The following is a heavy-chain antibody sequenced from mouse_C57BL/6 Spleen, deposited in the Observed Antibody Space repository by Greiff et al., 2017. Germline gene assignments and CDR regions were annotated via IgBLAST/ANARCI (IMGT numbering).Heavy chain of an antibody. V-gene: IGHV5-6*01. CDR3: ARRGKGDYFDY. CDR2: ISSGGSYT. J-gene: IGHJ2*01. CDR1: GFTFSSYG. Sequence: EVQGVESGGDLVKPGGSLKLSCAASGFTFSSYGMSWVRQTPDKRLEWVATISSGGSYTYYPDSVKGRFTISRDNAKNTLYLQMSSLKSEDTAMYYCARRGKGDYFDYWGQGTTLTVSS.